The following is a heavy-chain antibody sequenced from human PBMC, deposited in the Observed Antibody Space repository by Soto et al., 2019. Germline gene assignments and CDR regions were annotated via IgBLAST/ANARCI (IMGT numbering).Heavy chain of an antibody. CDR3: AKGRGGAAAATGTPVQH. Sequence: GGSLRLSCAASGFTFSSYAMSWVRQAPGKGLEWVSAISGSGGNTYYADSVKGRFTISRDNSKNTLYLQMNSLRAEDTAVYYCAKGRGGAAAATGTPVQHWGQGTLVPVSS. V-gene: IGHV3-23*01. CDR2: ISGSGGNT. CDR1: GFTFSSYA. D-gene: IGHD6-25*01. J-gene: IGHJ1*01.